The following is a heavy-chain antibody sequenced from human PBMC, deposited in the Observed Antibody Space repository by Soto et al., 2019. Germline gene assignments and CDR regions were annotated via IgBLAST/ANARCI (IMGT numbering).Heavy chain of an antibody. CDR1: GFTFSSYA. Sequence: GGSLRLSCAASGFTFSSYAMSWVRQAPGKGLEWVSGIRGSGGSTYYAKSVKGRFTISRDSSKSTRYLHMNSLRDEDTGGYYCARITGWGQGTLVTVSS. V-gene: IGHV3-23*01. CDR3: ARITG. J-gene: IGHJ4*02. D-gene: IGHD1-20*01. CDR2: IRGSGGST.